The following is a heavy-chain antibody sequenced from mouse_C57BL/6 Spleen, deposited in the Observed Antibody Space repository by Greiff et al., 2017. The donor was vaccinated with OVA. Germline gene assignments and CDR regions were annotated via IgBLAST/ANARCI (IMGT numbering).Heavy chain of an antibody. CDR1: GYTFTSYW. CDR3: ASGYGSTSWFAY. Sequence: QVQLKQPGAELVKPGASVKLSCKASGYTFTSYWMHWVKQRPGQGLEWIGMIHPNSGSTNYNEKFKSKATLTVDKSSSTAYMQLSSLTSEDSAVYYCASGYGSTSWFAYWGQGTLVTVSA. J-gene: IGHJ3*01. CDR2: IHPNSGST. D-gene: IGHD1-1*01. V-gene: IGHV1-64*01.